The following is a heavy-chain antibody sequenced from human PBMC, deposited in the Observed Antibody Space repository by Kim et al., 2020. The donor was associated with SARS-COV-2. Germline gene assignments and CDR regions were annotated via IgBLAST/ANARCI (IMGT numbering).Heavy chain of an antibody. CDR1: GFTFSSYA. D-gene: IGHD3-10*01. J-gene: IGHJ5*02. Sequence: GGSLRLSCAASGFTFSSYAMSWVRQAPGKGLEWVSAISGSGGSTYYADSVKGRFTISRDNSKNTLYLQMNSLRAEDTAVYYCAKDPVGSGFGEFLEDNWFDPWGQGTLVTVAS. CDR2: ISGSGGST. V-gene: IGHV3-23*01. CDR3: AKDPVGSGFGEFLEDNWFDP.